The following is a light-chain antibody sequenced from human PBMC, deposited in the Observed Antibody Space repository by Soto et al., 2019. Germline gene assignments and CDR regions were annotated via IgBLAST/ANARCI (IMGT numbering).Light chain of an antibody. CDR1: QSVSSN. V-gene: IGKV3-15*01. J-gene: IGKJ4*01. CDR2: GAS. CDR3: QLYSHWPLT. Sequence: EVVMTQSPAALSVSPGERATLSCRASQSVSSNLAWYQQKPGQAPRLLIYGASTRATGIPARFSGRGFGTEFTLTISSLQSEDLGVYYCQLYSHWPLTFGGGTKVEIK.